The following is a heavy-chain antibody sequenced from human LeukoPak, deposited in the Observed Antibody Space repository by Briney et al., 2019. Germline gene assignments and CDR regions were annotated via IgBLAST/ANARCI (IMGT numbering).Heavy chain of an antibody. CDR3: ARSTVTTPWFDP. CDR1: GGSFSGYY. D-gene: IGHD4-17*01. Sequence: ASETLSLTCAVYGGSFSGYYWSWIRQSPGKGLEWIGEINHSGSTNYDPSLKSRVTISVDTSKNQFSLKLSSVTAADTAVYYCARSTVTTPWFDPWGQGTLVTVSS. CDR2: INHSGST. V-gene: IGHV4-34*01. J-gene: IGHJ5*02.